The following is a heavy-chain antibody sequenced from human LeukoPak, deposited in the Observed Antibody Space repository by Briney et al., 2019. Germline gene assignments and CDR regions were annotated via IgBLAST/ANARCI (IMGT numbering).Heavy chain of an antibody. CDR3: ARDQSGYYGSGSYGMDV. D-gene: IGHD3-10*01. CDR2: IYYSGST. Sequence: PSQTLSLTCIVSGGSISSGGYYWSWIRQHPGKGLEWIGYIYYSGSTYYNPSLKSRVTISVDTSKNQFSLKLSSVTAADTAVYYCARDQSGYYGSGSYGMDVWGKGTTVTVSS. J-gene: IGHJ6*04. CDR1: GGSISSGGYY. V-gene: IGHV4-31*03.